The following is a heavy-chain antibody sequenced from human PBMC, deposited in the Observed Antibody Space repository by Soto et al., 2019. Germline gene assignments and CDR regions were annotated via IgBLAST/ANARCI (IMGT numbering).Heavy chain of an antibody. V-gene: IGHV1-18*01. D-gene: IGHD3-3*01. Sequence: ASVKVSCKASGYTFTSYGISWVRQAPGQGLERMGWISAYNGNTNYAQKLQGRVTMTTDTSTSTAYMELRSLRSDDTAVYYCARDRREVYYDFWSGYSVSDYWGQGTLVTVSS. CDR2: ISAYNGNT. J-gene: IGHJ4*02. CDR1: GYTFTSYG. CDR3: ARDRREVYYDFWSGYSVSDY.